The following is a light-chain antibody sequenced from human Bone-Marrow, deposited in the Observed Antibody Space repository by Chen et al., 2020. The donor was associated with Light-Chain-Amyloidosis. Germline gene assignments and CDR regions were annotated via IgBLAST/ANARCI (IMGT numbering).Light chain of an antibody. CDR2: DDS. CDR1: NIGSKS. Sequence: SYVLTHPSSVSVAHGQRATIACGGNNIGSKSEHEYQQTPGQAHLLVVYDDSNRPSGIPERLSGSNSGNTATLTISRVEAGDEADYYCQVWDSSSDRPVFGGGTKLTVL. CDR3: QVWDSSSDRPV. J-gene: IGLJ3*02. V-gene: IGLV3-21*02.